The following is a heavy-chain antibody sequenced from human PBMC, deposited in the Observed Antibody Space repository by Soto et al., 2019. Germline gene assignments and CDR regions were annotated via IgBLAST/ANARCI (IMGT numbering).Heavy chain of an antibody. CDR2: IYTSGST. D-gene: IGHD2-2*01. V-gene: IGHV4-4*07. CDR1: GGSISSYY. CDR3: ARERGYCSSTSCQNWFDP. Sequence: SETLSLTCTVSGGSISSYYWSWIRQPAGKELEWIGRIYTSGSTNYNPSIKSRVTMSVDTSKNQFSLKLSSVTAAATAVYYCARERGYCSSTSCQNWFDPWGQGTMVTVSS. J-gene: IGHJ5*02.